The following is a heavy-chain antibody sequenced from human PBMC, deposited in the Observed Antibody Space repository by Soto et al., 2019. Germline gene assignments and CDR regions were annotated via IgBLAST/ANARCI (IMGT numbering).Heavy chain of an antibody. Sequence: QLQLQESGSGLVKPSQTLSLTCAVSGGSISSGGYSWSWIRQPPGTGLEVIGYIYHGGSTYYNPSLKRRVTISVDRSKNQVSLELSSVTAADTAVYYGARDAGWIGRSIEFDPWGQGTLVSVST. V-gene: IGHV4-30-2*01. D-gene: IGHD5-12*01. CDR1: GGSISSGGYS. CDR2: IYHGGST. J-gene: IGHJ5*02. CDR3: ARDAGWIGRSIEFDP.